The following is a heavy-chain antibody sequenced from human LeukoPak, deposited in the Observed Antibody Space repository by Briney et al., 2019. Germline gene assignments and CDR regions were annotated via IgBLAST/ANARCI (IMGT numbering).Heavy chain of an antibody. CDR3: AREISAAGRWFDP. J-gene: IGHJ5*02. CDR1: GFIFSSYW. CDR2: IKQDGSEK. Sequence: PGGSLRLSCAASGFIFSSYWMSWVRQAPGKGLQWVANIKQDGSEKYYVDSVKGRFTISRDNAKNSLYLQVNSLRAEDTAVYYCAREISAAGRWFDPWGQGTLVTVSS. V-gene: IGHV3-7*01. D-gene: IGHD6-13*01.